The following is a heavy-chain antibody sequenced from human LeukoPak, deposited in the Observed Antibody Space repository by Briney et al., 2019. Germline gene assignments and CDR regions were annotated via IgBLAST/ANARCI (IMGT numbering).Heavy chain of an antibody. V-gene: IGHV4-34*01. CDR2: IDHSGST. J-gene: IGHJ4*02. CDR3: ARVSRAYCTNGVCSTGFDY. Sequence: SETLSLTXAVYGGSFSGYYWSWIRQPPGKGLEWIGEIDHSGSTNYNPSLKSRVTISVDTSKNQFSLKLSSVTAADTAVYYCARVSRAYCTNGVCSTGFDYWGQGTLVTVSS. CDR1: GGSFSGYY. D-gene: IGHD2-8*01.